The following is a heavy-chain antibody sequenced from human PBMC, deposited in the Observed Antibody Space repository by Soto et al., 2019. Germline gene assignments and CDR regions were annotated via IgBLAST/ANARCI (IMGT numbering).Heavy chain of an antibody. D-gene: IGHD1-1*01. CDR1: GASISGFY. CDR2: IYATGTT. CDR3: VRDGTKTLRDWFDP. V-gene: IGHV4-4*07. Sequence: QVQLQESGLGLVKPSETLSLTCTVSGASISGFYWSWIRKSAGKGLEWIGRIYATGTTDYNPSLKSRVMMSVDTSKKQFSLKLRSVTAADTAVYYCVRDGTKTLRDWFDPWGQGISVTVSS. J-gene: IGHJ5*02.